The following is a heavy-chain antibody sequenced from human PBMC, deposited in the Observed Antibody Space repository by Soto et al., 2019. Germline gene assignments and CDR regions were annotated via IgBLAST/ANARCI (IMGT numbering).Heavy chain of an antibody. CDR3: ATSNYGERD. CDR1: GFTLSEYG. V-gene: IGHV3-23*01. CDR2: VSGSGDST. J-gene: IGHJ4*02. Sequence: ELQVLESGGGLVQPGGSLRLTCAASGFTLSEYGTSWVRQAPGKGLELVSFVSGSGDSTYYTDSVKGRFTISRDSSKNTVCLQINSLRAEDTAVYYCATSNYGERDWGQGTLVTVSS. D-gene: IGHD3-10*01.